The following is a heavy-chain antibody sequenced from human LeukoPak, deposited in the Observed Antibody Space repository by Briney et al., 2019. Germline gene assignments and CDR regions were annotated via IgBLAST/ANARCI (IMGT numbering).Heavy chain of an antibody. CDR1: GFTFDDYA. CDR3: ARVAPPGIAAAGYLDY. Sequence: GGSLRLSCAASGFTFDDYAMHWVRQAPGKGLEWVSGINWNGGSTGYADSVKGRFTISRDNAKNSLYLQMNSLRAEDTALYHCARVAPPGIAAAGYLDYWGQGTLVTVSS. CDR2: INWNGGST. V-gene: IGHV3-20*01. J-gene: IGHJ4*02. D-gene: IGHD6-13*01.